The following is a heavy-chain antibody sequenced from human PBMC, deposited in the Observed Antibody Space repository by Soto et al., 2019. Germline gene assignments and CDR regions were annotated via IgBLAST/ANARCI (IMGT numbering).Heavy chain of an antibody. D-gene: IGHD3-22*01. CDR2: ISGSGGST. CDR1: GFTFSSYA. CDR3: AKYSPNYYDSSGYYPAFSYYYYGMAV. Sequence: PGGSLRLSCAASGFTFSSYAMSWVRQAPGKGLEWVSAISGSGGSTYYADSVKGRFTISRDNSKNTLYLQMNSLRAEDTAVYYCAKYSPNYYDSSGYYPAFSYYYYGMAVWGQGTTVTVSS. V-gene: IGHV3-23*01. J-gene: IGHJ6*02.